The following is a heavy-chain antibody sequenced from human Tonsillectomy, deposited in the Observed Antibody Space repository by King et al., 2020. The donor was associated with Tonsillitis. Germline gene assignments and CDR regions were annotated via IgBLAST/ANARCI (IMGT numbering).Heavy chain of an antibody. CDR1: GFTFSSYD. CDR3: ARISLELDAFDI. J-gene: IGHJ3*02. CDR2: IGTAGDT. V-gene: IGHV3-13*01. Sequence: VQLVESGGGLVQPGGSLRLSCAASGFTFSSYDMHWVRKATGKGLEWVSAIGTAGDTYYPGSVKGRFTISRENAKNSLYLQMNSLRAGDTAVYYCARISLELDAFDIWGQGTMVTVSS. D-gene: IGHD1-26*01.